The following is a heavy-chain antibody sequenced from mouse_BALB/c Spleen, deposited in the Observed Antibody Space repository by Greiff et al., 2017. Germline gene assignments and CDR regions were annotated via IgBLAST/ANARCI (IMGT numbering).Heavy chain of an antibody. D-gene: IGHD4-1*01. CDR3: ARGRTGTTAMDY. V-gene: IGHV1-53*01. Sequence: VQLQQSGAELVKPGASVKLSCKASGYTFTSYYMYWVKQRPGQGLEWIGEINPSNGGTNFNEKFKSKATLTTDKSSSTAYMQLSRLTSEDSAVYFCARGRTGTTAMDYWGQGTSVTVSS. J-gene: IGHJ4*01. CDR1: GYTFTSYY. CDR2: INPSNGGT.